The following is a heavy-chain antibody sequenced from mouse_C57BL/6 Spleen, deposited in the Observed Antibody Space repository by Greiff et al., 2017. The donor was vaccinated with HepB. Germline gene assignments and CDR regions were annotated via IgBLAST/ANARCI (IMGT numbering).Heavy chain of an antibody. V-gene: IGHV1-50*01. CDR3: ARGVYYDYDEDY. CDR2: FDPSNSYT. Sequence: VQLQQPGAELVKPGASVKLSCKASGYTFTSYWMQWVKQRPGQGLEWIGEFDPSNSYTNYNQKFKGKATLTVDTSSSTAYMQLSSLTSEDSAVYYCARGVYYDYDEDYWGQGTTLTVSS. CDR1: GYTFTSYW. D-gene: IGHD2-4*01. J-gene: IGHJ2*01.